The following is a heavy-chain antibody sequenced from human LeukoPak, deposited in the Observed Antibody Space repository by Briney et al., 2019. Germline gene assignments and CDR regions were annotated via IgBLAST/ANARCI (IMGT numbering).Heavy chain of an antibody. V-gene: IGHV4-39*01. Sequence: SETLSLTCTVSGGSISSSSYYWGWIRQPPGKGLEWIGCIYYSGSTYYNPSLKSRVTISVDTSKNQFSLKLSSVTAADTAVYYCASRDTAMWDYWGQGTLVTVSS. CDR1: GGSISSSSYY. J-gene: IGHJ4*02. D-gene: IGHD5-18*01. CDR3: ASRDTAMWDY. CDR2: IYYSGST.